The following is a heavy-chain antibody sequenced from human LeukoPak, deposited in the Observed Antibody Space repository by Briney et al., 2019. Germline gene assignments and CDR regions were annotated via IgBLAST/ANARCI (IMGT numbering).Heavy chain of an antibody. Sequence: PGGSLRPSCAASGFTFSNYWMSWVRQAPGKGPEGVGDINTDGSDKYYVGSVKGRFTISRDNAKNSLYLQMNSLRAEDTAVYYCARDSLIQYGSGSYWGFDYWGQGILVTVSS. D-gene: IGHD3-10*01. J-gene: IGHJ4*02. CDR3: ARDSLIQYGSGSYWGFDY. CDR2: INTDGSDK. V-gene: IGHV3-7*03. CDR1: GFTFSNYW.